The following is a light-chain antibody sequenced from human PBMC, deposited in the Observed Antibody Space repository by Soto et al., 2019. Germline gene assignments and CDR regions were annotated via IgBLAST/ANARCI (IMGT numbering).Light chain of an antibody. CDR2: GNT. CDR3: QSYDTTVRAWV. CDR1: RANIGADYH. Sequence: QSALTRTPSVSGAPGQRVTISCTGGRANIGADYHVHWYQQLAGTAPKLLIYGNTYRPSGVPDRFSGSKSGTSASLAITGPQPEDEADYYCQSYDTTVRAWVFGGGTKLTVL. J-gene: IGLJ3*02. V-gene: IGLV1-40*01.